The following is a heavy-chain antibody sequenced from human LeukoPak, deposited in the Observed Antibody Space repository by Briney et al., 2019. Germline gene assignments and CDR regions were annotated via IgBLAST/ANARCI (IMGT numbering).Heavy chain of an antibody. CDR1: GGSISSGGYY. J-gene: IGHJ4*02. D-gene: IGHD2-2*01. CDR2: IYHSGST. V-gene: IGHV4-30-2*01. Sequence: SQTLSLTCTVSGGSISSGGYYWSWIRQPPGKGLEWIGYIYHSGSTYYNPSLKSRVTISVDRSKNQFSLKLSSVTAADTAVYYCAREAHCSSTSCSPDYWGQGTLVTVSS. CDR3: AREAHCSSTSCSPDY.